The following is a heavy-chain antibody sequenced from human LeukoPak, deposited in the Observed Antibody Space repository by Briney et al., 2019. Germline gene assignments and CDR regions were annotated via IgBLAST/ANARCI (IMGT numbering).Heavy chain of an antibody. Sequence: SQTLSLTCTVSGGSISSGSYYWSWIRQPAGKGLEWIGRIYTSGCTNYNPSLKSRVNISVDTSKYQFSLKLSSVTAADTAVYYCARINYYDSSGYYPFDYWGQGTLVTVSS. CDR2: IYTSGCT. CDR3: ARINYYDSSGYYPFDY. D-gene: IGHD3-22*01. CDR1: GGSISSGSYY. V-gene: IGHV4-61*02. J-gene: IGHJ4*02.